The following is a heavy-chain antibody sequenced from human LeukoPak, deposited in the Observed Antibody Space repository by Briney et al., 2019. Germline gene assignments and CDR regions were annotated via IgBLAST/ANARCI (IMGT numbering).Heavy chain of an antibody. CDR3: AKSNGYGLVDI. D-gene: IGHD3-10*01. Sequence: SETLSLTCTVSGGSISGYYWSWIRQPPGKGLEWIGYIYYSGTTSYNPSLSSRVTMSVDTSKNQFSLKLNSVTAADTAVYYCAKSNGYGLVDIWGQGTMVTVSS. CDR1: GGSISGYY. V-gene: IGHV4-59*12. J-gene: IGHJ3*02. CDR2: IYYSGTT.